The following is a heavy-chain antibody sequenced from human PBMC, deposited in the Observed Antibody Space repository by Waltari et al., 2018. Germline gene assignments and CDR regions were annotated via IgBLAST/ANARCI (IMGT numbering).Heavy chain of an antibody. J-gene: IGHJ4*02. Sequence: QLQLQESGPGLVKPSETLSLTCTVSGGSISSSRYYWGWIRQPPGKGLEWIGSIYYSGSTYYNPSLKSRVTISVDTSKNQFSLKLSSVTAADTAVYYCASSYYDSSGYYPAWGQGTLVTVSS. D-gene: IGHD3-22*01. CDR2: IYYSGST. V-gene: IGHV4-39*01. CDR1: GGSISSSRYY. CDR3: ASSYYDSSGYYPA.